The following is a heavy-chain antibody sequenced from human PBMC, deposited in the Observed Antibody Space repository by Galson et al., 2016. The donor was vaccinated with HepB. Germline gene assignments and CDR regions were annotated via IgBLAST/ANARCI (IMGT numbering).Heavy chain of an antibody. V-gene: IGHV3-74*01. J-gene: IGHJ4*02. CDR3: VRDGDAYNFDF. CDR2: IYRDGSGT. Sequence: SLRLSCAASGFSFSNYWMHWVRQAPGKGLVWVSRIYRDGSGTDYADSVKGRFTMSRDNAKNTMYLQMNSQRAEDTAVYYCVRDGDAYNFDFWGQGTLVTVSS. CDR1: GFSFSNYW. D-gene: IGHD5-24*01.